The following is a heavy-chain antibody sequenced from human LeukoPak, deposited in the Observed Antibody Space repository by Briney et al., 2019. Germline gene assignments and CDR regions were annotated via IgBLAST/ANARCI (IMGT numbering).Heavy chain of an antibody. CDR1: GYXFTNYW. CDR2: IYPSDSET. CDR3: GRKISGSYYGLDY. J-gene: IGHJ4*02. Sequence: GESLKISCNGSGYXFTNYWICWVRQMPGKGLEWMGIIYPSDSETRYSPSFQGQVTISVDKSISTAYLQWSSLKASDTAMYYCGRKISGSYYGLDYWGQGTLVTVSS. V-gene: IGHV5-51*01. D-gene: IGHD1-26*01.